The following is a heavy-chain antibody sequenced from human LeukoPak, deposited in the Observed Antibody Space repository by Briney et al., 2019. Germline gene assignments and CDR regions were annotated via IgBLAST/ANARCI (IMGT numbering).Heavy chain of an antibody. Sequence: GASVKVSCKASGYTFTGYYMHWVRQAPGQGLEWMGWINPNSGGTNYAQKFQGRVTVTRDTSISTAYMELSRLRSDDTAMYYCAAAATIGYYYYGMDVWGQGTTVTVSS. CDR2: INPNSGGT. CDR3: AAAATIGYYYYGMDV. D-gene: IGHD2-15*01. V-gene: IGHV1-2*02. CDR1: GYTFTGYY. J-gene: IGHJ6*02.